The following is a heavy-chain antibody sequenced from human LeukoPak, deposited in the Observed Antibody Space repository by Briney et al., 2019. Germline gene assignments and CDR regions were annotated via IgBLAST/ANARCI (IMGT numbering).Heavy chain of an antibody. Sequence: SETLSLTCTVSGGSISSSSYYWGWIRQPPGKGLEWIGSIYHSGSTYYNPSLKSRVTISVDTSKNQFSLKLSSVTAADTAVYYCARIGWEITFGGVIVPPDYWGQGTLVTVSS. J-gene: IGHJ4*02. D-gene: IGHD3-16*02. CDR1: GGSISSSSYY. V-gene: IGHV4-39*07. CDR3: ARIGWEITFGGVIVPPDY. CDR2: IYHSGST.